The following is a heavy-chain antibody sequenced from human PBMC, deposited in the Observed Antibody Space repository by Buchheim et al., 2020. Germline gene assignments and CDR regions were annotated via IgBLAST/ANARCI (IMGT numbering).Heavy chain of an antibody. CDR3: ARDLGSRDL. Sequence: EVQLVESGGGLVKPGGSLRLSCAASGFTFSTSTMNWVRQSPGKGLEWVSSISGSSTYIYYADSLKGRFTISRDNAKNSLSLQMNSLRGEDTAVYYCARDLGSRDLWGRGT. D-gene: IGHD3-10*01. CDR2: ISGSSTYI. V-gene: IGHV3-21*01. CDR1: GFTFSTST. J-gene: IGHJ2*01.